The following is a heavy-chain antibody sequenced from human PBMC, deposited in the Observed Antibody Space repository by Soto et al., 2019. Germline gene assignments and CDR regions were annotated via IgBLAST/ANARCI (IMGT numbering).Heavy chain of an antibody. CDR1: GGSISSSSYF. J-gene: IGHJ6*02. CDR3: ARLHGYCISSSCHGHYAMDV. V-gene: IGHV4-39*01. D-gene: IGHD2-2*01. CDR2: IYYGGST. Sequence: PSETLSLTCTVSGGSISSSSYFWGWIRQPPGKGLEWIGSIYYGGSTYYNPSLKSRVTVSVDTSKNQFSLKLSSVTAADTAVYYCARLHGYCISSSCHGHYAMDVWGQGTTVTAP.